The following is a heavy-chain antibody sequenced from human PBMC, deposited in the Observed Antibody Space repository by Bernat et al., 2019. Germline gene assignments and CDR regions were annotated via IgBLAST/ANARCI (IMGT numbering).Heavy chain of an antibody. CDR2: IYYSGST. CDR1: GGSISSYY. V-gene: IGHV4-59*08. D-gene: IGHD3-10*01. CDR3: ARQRRGITMVRGGYYCYYGMDV. J-gene: IGHJ6*02. Sequence: QVQLQESGPGLVKPSETLSLTCTVSGGSISSYYWSWIRQPPGKGLEWIGYIYYSGSTNYNPSLKSRVTISVDTSKNQFSLKLSSVTAADTAVYYCARQRRGITMVRGGYYCYYGMDVWGQGTTVTVSS.